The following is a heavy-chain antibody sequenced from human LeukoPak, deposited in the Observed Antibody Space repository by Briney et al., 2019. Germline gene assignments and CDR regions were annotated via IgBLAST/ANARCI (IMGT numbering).Heavy chain of an antibody. Sequence: SGTLSLTCGVSGGSITSTNWWSWVRQPPGQGLEWIGEVSLSGLTNYNPSLSSRVIMALDTSKNHLSLNLTSVTAADTAVYYSARTTVTHEDTFDIWGQGTMVTVSS. D-gene: IGHD4-17*01. CDR3: ARTTVTHEDTFDI. CDR2: VSLSGLT. CDR1: GGSITSTNW. J-gene: IGHJ3*02. V-gene: IGHV4-4*02.